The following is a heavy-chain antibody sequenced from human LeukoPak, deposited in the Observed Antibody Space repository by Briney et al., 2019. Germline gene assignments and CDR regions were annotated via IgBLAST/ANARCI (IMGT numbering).Heavy chain of an antibody. CDR3: ATRIQLWPNRYNWFDP. CDR1: GGSFSGYY. V-gene: IGHV4-34*01. J-gene: IGHJ5*02. CDR2: INHSGST. D-gene: IGHD5-18*01. Sequence: PSETLSLTCAVYGGSFSGYYWSWIRQPPGKGLEWIGEINHSGSTNYNPSLKSRVTISVDTSKNQFSLKLSSVTAADTAVYYCATRIQLWPNRYNWFDPWGQGTLVTVSS.